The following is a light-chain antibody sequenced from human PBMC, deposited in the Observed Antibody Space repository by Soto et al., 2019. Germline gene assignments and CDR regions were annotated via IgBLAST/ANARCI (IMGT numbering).Light chain of an antibody. CDR1: QSISSY. Sequence: DIQVTQSPSSLSASLGDRVTITCRASQSISSYLNWYQQKPGKAPNLLIYSATNLESGVPSRFSGSGSGTDFTLTISRLQPEDFATYYCQQRHSTPWTFGQGTKVEIK. V-gene: IGKV1-39*01. CDR2: SAT. J-gene: IGKJ1*01. CDR3: QQRHSTPWT.